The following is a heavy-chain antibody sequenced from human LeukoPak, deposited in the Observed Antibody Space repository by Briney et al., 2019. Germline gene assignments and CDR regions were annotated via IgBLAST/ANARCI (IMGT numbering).Heavy chain of an antibody. J-gene: IGHJ4*02. CDR3: ARVSVTAID. Sequence: SETLSLTCTVSGGSVNSGDYYWSWIRQPPGKGLEWIGYIYYSGSTYYNPSLKSRVTISVDTSKNQFSLKLSSVTAADTAVYYCARVSVTAIDWGQGTLVTVSS. CDR2: IYYSGST. V-gene: IGHV4-30-4*08. CDR1: GGSVNSGDYY. D-gene: IGHD3-16*02.